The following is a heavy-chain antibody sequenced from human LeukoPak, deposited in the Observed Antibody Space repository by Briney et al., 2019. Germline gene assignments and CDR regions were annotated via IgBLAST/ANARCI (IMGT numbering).Heavy chain of an antibody. CDR3: AREQGGYCSGGSCYSGFDY. J-gene: IGHJ4*02. D-gene: IGHD2-15*01. CDR2: IYYSGST. Sequence: PSETLSLTCTVSGGSISSYYWSWIRQPPGEGLEWIGYIYYSGSTNYNPSLKSRVTISVDTSQNQFSLKLSSVTAADTAVYYCAREQGGYCSGGSCYSGFDYWGQGTLVTVSS. CDR1: GGSISSYY. V-gene: IGHV4-59*01.